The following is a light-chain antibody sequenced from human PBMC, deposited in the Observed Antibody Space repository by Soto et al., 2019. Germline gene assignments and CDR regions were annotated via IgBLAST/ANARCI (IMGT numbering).Light chain of an antibody. CDR1: SSNIGSYT. V-gene: IGLV1-44*01. CDR2: SNT. CDR3: AAWDDSLDLCDV. J-gene: IGLJ1*01. Sequence: QSVLTQPPSASGTPGQRVTISCSGGSSNIGSYTVNWYQQLPGAAPKLLIYSNTQRPSGVPDRFSGSKSGTSASLAISGLQSEDEADYYCAAWDDSLDLCDVFGTGTKLTVL.